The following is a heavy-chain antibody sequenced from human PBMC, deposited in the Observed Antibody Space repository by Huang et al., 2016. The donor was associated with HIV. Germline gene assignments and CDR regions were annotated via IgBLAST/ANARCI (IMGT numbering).Heavy chain of an antibody. Sequence: QVQLVQSGAEAKKPGASVKVSCEASGYTFSNYAIHWVRQAPGQRLEWMGLINAGNGNTKYAQKLQGRVTITRDTSANTAYMELNSLRSEDTAVYYCARVLLLTVYTIDYYFDYWGQGTLVTVSS. J-gene: IGHJ4*02. D-gene: IGHD2-8*01. V-gene: IGHV1-3*01. CDR3: ARVLLLTVYTIDYYFDY. CDR2: INAGNGNT. CDR1: GYTFSNYA.